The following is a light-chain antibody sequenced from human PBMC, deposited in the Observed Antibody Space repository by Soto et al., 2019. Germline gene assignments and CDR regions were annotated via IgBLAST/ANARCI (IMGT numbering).Light chain of an antibody. CDR2: AAS. CDR1: QGISTY. CDR3: QQYNNWPPLT. V-gene: IGKV1-39*01. J-gene: IGKJ4*01. Sequence: IQLTQSPSSLSAPVGDRVTITCRASQGISTYLNWYQQKPGKAPKLLIYAASSLQSGVPSRFSGSGSGTEFTLTISSLQSEDFAVYYCQQYNNWPPLTFGGGTKVDIK.